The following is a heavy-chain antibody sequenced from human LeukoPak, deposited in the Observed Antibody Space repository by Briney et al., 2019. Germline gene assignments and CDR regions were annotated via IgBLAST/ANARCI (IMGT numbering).Heavy chain of an antibody. J-gene: IGHJ4*02. CDR2: IYYSGST. D-gene: IGHD2-15*01. V-gene: IGHV4-31*03. Sequence: SETLSLTCTVSGGSISSGGYYWSWIRQHPGKGLEWIGYIYYSGSTYYNPSLKSRVTISVDTSKNQFSLKLSSVTAADTAVYYRARESPLGNCWGGSCSQYFFDYWGQGTLVTVSS. CDR3: ARESPLGNCWGGSCSQYFFDY. CDR1: GGSISSGGYY.